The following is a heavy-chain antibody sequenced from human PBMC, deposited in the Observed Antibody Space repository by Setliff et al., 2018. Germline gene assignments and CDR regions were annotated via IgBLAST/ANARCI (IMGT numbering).Heavy chain of an antibody. Sequence: PSETLSLTCTVSGDTLSVYYWSWVRQSPGKGLEWIGSVHFGGDTNYNPSLKSRVTLSVDTSKNQFSLKVSSVTAADTAVYYCARAPPNRYSGSYEYFYMDVWGKGTTVTVSS. CDR2: VHFGGDT. D-gene: IGHD1-26*01. CDR3: ARAPPNRYSGSYEYFYMDV. V-gene: IGHV4-59*08. CDR1: GDTLSVYY. J-gene: IGHJ6*03.